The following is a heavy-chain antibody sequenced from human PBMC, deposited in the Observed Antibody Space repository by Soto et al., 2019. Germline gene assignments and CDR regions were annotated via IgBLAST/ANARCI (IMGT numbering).Heavy chain of an antibody. J-gene: IGHJ6*02. CDR1: GFTFSSYA. D-gene: IGHD6-6*01. CDR2: ISGSGGST. V-gene: IGHV3-23*01. CDR3: AKGLRAGSSWSYYYGMDV. Sequence: GGSLRLSCAASGFTFSSYAMSWVRQAPGKGLEWVSAISGSGGSTYYADSVKGRFTTSRDNSKNTLYLQMNSLRAEDPAVYYCAKGLRAGSSWSYYYGMDVWGQGTTVTVSS.